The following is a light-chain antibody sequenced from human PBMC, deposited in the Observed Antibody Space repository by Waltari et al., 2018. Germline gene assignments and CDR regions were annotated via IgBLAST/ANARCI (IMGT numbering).Light chain of an antibody. CDR3: QHRINWPLT. CDR1: QSVRSF. Sequence: PGERAILSYRASQSVRSFLAWYQQKPGQAPRLLIYDASNRATGIPARFSGSGSGTDFTLTISSLEPEDFAVYYCQHRINWPLTFGPGTKVDIK. CDR2: DAS. V-gene: IGKV3-11*01. J-gene: IGKJ3*01.